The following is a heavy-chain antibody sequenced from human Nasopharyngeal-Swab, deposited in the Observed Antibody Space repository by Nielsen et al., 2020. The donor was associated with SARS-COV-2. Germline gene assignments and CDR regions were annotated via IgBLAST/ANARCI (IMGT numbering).Heavy chain of an antibody. V-gene: IGHV1-46*01. J-gene: IGHJ4*02. CDR3: ARELSPYYDFWSGWLDY. D-gene: IGHD3-3*01. Sequence: ASAMVSCNASGYTFTSYYMLWVLHAPGQGLEWMGIINPSGSTTYSEKFQGRVTMTSDTSTSTVYMELSSLRSEDTAVYYCARELSPYYDFWSGWLDYWGQGILVTVSS. CDR1: GYTFTSYY. CDR2: INPSGST.